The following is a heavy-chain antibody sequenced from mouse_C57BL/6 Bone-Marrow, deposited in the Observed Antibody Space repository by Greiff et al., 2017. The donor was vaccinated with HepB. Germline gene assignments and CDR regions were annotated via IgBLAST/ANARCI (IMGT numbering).Heavy chain of an antibody. D-gene: IGHD4-1*01. CDR2: IDPENGDT. CDR3: TTGSNWDVRGYFDY. V-gene: IGHV14-4*01. J-gene: IGHJ2*01. Sequence: VQLQQSGAELVRPGASVKLSCTASGFNIKDDYMHWVKQRPEQGLEWIGWIDPENGDTEYASKFQGKATITADTSSNTAYLQLSSLTSEDTAVSYCTTGSNWDVRGYFDYWGQGTTLTVSS. CDR1: GFNIKDDY.